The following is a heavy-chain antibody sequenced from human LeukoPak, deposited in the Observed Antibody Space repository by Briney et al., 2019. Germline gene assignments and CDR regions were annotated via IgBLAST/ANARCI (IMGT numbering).Heavy chain of an antibody. J-gene: IGHJ4*02. CDR2: INQDGSQQ. D-gene: IGHD6-6*01. Sequence: GGSLRLSCAASGFTFRNFWMTWVRQAPGKGLQWVANINQDGSQQAYVDSVRGRFSVSRDNGKNSLYLQMNSLRAEDTAVYFCAGDPYSSSSFDYWGQGTLVTVSS. CDR1: GFTFRNFW. V-gene: IGHV3-7*01. CDR3: AGDPYSSSSFDY.